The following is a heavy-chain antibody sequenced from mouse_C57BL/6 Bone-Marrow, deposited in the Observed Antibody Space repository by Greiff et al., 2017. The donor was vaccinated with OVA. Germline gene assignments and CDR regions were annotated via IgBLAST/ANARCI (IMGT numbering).Heavy chain of an antibody. CDR3: ARHRDDYDEWFAY. CDR1: GFTFSDYY. CDR2: ISNGGGST. D-gene: IGHD2-4*01. Sequence: EVQLVESGGGLVQPGGSLKLSCAASGFTFSDYYMYWVRQTPEKRLEWVAYISNGGGSTYSPDTVKGRFTISRDNAKNTLYLQMSRLKSEDTAMYYGARHRDDYDEWFAYWGQGTLVTVAA. V-gene: IGHV5-12*01. J-gene: IGHJ3*01.